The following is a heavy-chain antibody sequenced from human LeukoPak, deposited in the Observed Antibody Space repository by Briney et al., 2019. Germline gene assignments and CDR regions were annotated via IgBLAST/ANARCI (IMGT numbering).Heavy chain of an antibody. D-gene: IGHD6-13*01. J-gene: IGHJ4*02. Sequence: PGGSLRLSCAASGFTFDDYAMHWVRQAPGKGLEWVSLISGDGGSTYYADSVKGRFTISRDNSENSLYLQMNSLRTEDTALYYCAKDGGRYSSSWSPYYFDYWGQGTLVTVSS. CDR2: ISGDGGST. CDR3: AKDGGRYSSSWSPYYFDY. CDR1: GFTFDDYA. V-gene: IGHV3-43*02.